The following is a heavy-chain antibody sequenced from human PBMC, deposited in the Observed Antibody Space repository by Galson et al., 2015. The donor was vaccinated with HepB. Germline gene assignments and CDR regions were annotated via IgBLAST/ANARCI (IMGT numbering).Heavy chain of an antibody. CDR1: GGSISSSNW. V-gene: IGHV4-4*02. CDR2: IYHSGST. D-gene: IGHD6-19*01. CDR3: ARDRKIAVAAVYYYYMDV. J-gene: IGHJ6*03. Sequence: ETLSLTCAVSGGSISSSNWWSWVRQPPGKGLEWIGEIYHSGSTNYNPSLKSRVTISVDKSKNQFSLKLSSVTAADTAVYYCARDRKIAVAAVYYYYMDVWGKGTTVTVSS.